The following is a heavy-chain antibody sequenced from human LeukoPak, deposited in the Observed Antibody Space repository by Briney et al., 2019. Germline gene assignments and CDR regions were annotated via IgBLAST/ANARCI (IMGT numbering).Heavy chain of an antibody. CDR1: GFTFSSYA. Sequence: GASLRLSCAASGFTFSSYAMSWVRQAPGKGLEWVSAISGSGGSTYYADSVKGRFTISRDNSKNTLYLQMNSLRAEDAAVYYCAKATMVLGWFDPWGQGTLVTVSS. V-gene: IGHV3-23*01. CDR3: AKATMVLGWFDP. J-gene: IGHJ5*02. CDR2: ISGSGGST. D-gene: IGHD4-23*01.